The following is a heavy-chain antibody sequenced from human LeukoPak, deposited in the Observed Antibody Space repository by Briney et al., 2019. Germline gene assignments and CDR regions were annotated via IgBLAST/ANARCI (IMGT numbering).Heavy chain of an antibody. CDR3: ARGHNRGYSYGFREITRYYFDY. CDR2: INHSGST. V-gene: IGHV4-34*01. J-gene: IGHJ4*02. Sequence: PSETLSLTCAVYGGSFSGYYWSWIRQPPGKGLEWIGEINHSGSTNYNPSLKSRVTISVDTSKNQFSLKLSSVTAADTAVYYCARGHNRGYSYGFREITRYYFDYWGQGTLVTVSS. CDR1: GGSFSGYY. D-gene: IGHD5-18*01.